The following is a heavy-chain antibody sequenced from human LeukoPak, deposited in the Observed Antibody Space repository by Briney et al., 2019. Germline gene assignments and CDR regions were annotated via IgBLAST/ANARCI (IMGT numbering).Heavy chain of an antibody. D-gene: IGHD6-6*01. V-gene: IGHV1-69*05. CDR3: ARTYSSSSPYYYYYMDV. CDR2: IIPIFGTA. J-gene: IGHJ6*03. CDR1: GGTFSSYA. Sequence: GSSVKVSCKASGGTFSSYAISWVRQAPGQGLEWMGGIIPIFGTANYAQKFQGRVTTTTDESTSTAYMELSSLRSEDTAVYYCARTYSSSSPYYYYYMDVWGKGTTVTVSS.